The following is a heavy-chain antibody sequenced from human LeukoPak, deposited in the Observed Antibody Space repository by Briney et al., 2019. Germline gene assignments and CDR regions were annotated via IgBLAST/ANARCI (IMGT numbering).Heavy chain of an antibody. J-gene: IGHJ5*02. Sequence: AASVKVSCKASGYIFTGYYIHWVRQAPGQGLEWMGRINPNSGGTNYAQKFQGRVTMTRDTSISTAYMELSRLRSDDTAAYYCARNPQQLLIHNWFDPWGQGTLVTVSS. CDR2: INPNSGGT. V-gene: IGHV1-2*06. D-gene: IGHD2-15*01. CDR3: ARNPQQLLIHNWFDP. CDR1: GYIFTGYY.